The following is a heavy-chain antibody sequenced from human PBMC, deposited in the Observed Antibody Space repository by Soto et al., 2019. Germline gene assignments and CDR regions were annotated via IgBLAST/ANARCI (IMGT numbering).Heavy chain of an antibody. CDR1: GFTFSSYG. J-gene: IGHJ6*02. CDR3: AMVVTVAYYYYGMDV. V-gene: IGHV3-30*03. D-gene: IGHD2-21*02. Sequence: QVQLVESGGGVVQPGRSLRLSCAASGFTFSSYGMHWVRQAPGKGLEWVAVISYDGSNKYYADSVKGRFTISRDNSKNTLYLQMISLRAEDTAVYYCAMVVTVAYYYYGMDVWGQGNTVTVSS. CDR2: ISYDGSNK.